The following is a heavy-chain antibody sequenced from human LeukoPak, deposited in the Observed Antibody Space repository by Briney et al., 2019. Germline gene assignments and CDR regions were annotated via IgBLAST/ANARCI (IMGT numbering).Heavy chain of an antibody. Sequence: GGSLRLSCAASGFTFSSYAMSWVRQAPGKGLEWVSAISGSGGSTYYADSVKGRFTISRDNSKNTLYLQMNSLRAEDTAVYYCAKDRVPAAIRFGLTHLREKNYGMDVWGQGTTVTVSS. V-gene: IGHV3-23*01. J-gene: IGHJ6*02. CDR3: AKDRVPAAIRFGLTHLREKNYGMDV. CDR2: ISGSGGST. CDR1: GFTFSSYA. D-gene: IGHD2-2*01.